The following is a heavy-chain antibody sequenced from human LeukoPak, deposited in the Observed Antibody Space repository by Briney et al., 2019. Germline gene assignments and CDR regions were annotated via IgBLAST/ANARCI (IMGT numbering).Heavy chain of an antibody. CDR1: GGSISSSRFY. CDR2: IKSSNT. CDR3: ARVPDWTYVPDY. Sequence: SETLSLTCTVSGGSISSSRFYWTWVRQPAGKGLEWIGRIKSSNTNYNPSLKSRVSISLDTSTNQFSLKLSSLTAADTAVYYCARVPDWTYVPDYWGKGTLVTVSS. D-gene: IGHD3-16*01. V-gene: IGHV4-61*02. J-gene: IGHJ4*02.